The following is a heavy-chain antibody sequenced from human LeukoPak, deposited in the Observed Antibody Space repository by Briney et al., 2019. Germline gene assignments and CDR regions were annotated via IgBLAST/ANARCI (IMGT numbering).Heavy chain of an antibody. Sequence: SVKVSCKASGGTFGSYAISWVRQAPGQGLEWMGGIIPIFGTANYAQKFQGRVTITADESTSTAYMELSSLRSEDTAVYYCASGSTNNPYLVDYWGQGTLVTVSS. CDR1: GGTFGSYA. D-gene: IGHD3-10*01. CDR2: IIPIFGTA. CDR3: ASGSTNNPYLVDY. V-gene: IGHV1-69*13. J-gene: IGHJ4*02.